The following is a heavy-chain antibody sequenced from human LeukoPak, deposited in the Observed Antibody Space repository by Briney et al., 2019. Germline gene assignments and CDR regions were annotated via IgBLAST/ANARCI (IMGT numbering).Heavy chain of an antibody. CDR3: ARIPKFEFWRGYYTY. CDR2: ISSSSSYI. D-gene: IGHD3-3*01. J-gene: IGHJ4*02. V-gene: IGHV3-21*01. Sequence: GGSLRLSCAASGFTFSSYSMNWVRQAPGKGLEWVSSISSSSSYIYYADSVKGRFTISRDNAKNSLYLQMNSLRAEDTAVYYCARIPKFEFWRGYYTYWGQGTLVTVSS. CDR1: GFTFSSYS.